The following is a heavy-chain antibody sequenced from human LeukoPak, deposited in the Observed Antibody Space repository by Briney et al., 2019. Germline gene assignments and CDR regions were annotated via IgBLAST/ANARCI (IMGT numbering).Heavy chain of an antibody. CDR3: ARQDGDYPLYYFDY. J-gene: IGHJ4*02. V-gene: IGHV4-39*07. CDR2: IYYSGST. D-gene: IGHD4-17*01. CDR1: GGSISSSSYY. Sequence: SETLSLTCTVSGGSISSSSYYWGWIRQPPGKGLEWIGSIYYSGSTYYNPSLKSRVTISVDTSKNQFSLKLSSVTAADTAVYYCARQDGDYPLYYFDYWGQGTLVTASS.